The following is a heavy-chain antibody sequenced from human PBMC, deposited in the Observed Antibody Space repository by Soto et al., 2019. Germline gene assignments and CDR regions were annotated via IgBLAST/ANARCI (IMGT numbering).Heavy chain of an antibody. V-gene: IGHV1-46*04. CDR2: INPSARSA. D-gene: IGHD1-1*01. CDR3: ARDNSAANGVLDH. J-gene: IGHJ4*02. CDR1: GYTFTNYY. Sequence: ASVKVSCKASGYTFTNYYLHWVRQAPGQGLEWVVIINPSARSASYAQKLRGRLTMDRDTSTTTVYMELSRLTFEDTAVYFCARDNSAANGVLDHWGQGTLVNVSS.